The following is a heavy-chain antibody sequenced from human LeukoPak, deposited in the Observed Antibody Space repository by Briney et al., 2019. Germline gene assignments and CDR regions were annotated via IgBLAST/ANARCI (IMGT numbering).Heavy chain of an antibody. J-gene: IGHJ5*02. CDR1: GGSISSSSYY. Sequence: PSETLSLTCTVSGGSISSSSYYWGWIRQPPGKGLEWIGSIYYSGSTYYNPSLKSRVTISVDTSKNQFSLKLSSVTAADTAVYYCARSNIAVAGTSWFDPWGQGTLVTVSS. D-gene: IGHD6-19*01. V-gene: IGHV4-39*01. CDR2: IYYSGST. CDR3: ARSNIAVAGTSWFDP.